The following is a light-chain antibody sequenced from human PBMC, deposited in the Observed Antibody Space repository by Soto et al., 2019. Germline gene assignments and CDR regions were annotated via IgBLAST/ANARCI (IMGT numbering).Light chain of an antibody. CDR1: QSLLHSNGYNN. CDR2: LGS. J-gene: IGKJ2*01. V-gene: IGKV2-28*01. CDR3: MKALHFLSP. Sequence: DIGMNQSPLSLPVTPGEPASISCRSSQSLLHSNGYNNLDWYLQKRGQSPQLLIYLGSNRASGVTDRFMGNGSLRDFTLKIIRVVSGVLRVQYIMKALHFLSPFGQGT.